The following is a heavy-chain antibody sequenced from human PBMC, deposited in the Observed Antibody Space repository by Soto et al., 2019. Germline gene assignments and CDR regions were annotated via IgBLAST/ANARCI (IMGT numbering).Heavy chain of an antibody. D-gene: IGHD3-16*02. CDR3: AKESPVYDYIWGSYRGDFDY. CDR2: ISGSGGST. CDR1: GFTFSSYA. J-gene: IGHJ4*02. Sequence: EVQLLESGGGLVQPGGSLRLSCAASGFTFSSYAMSWVRQAPGKGLEWVSAISGSGGSTYYADSVKGRFTISRDNSKNTLYLQMNSLRADDTAVYYCAKESPVYDYIWGSYRGDFDYWGQGTLVTVSS. V-gene: IGHV3-23*01.